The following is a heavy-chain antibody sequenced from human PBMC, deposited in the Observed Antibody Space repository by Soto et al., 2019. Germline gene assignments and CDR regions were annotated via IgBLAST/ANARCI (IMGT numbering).Heavy chain of an antibody. D-gene: IGHD6-19*01. Sequence: GGSLRLSCAASGFTFSSYAMSWVRQAPGKGLEWVSAISGSGGSTYYADSVKGRFTISRDNSKNTLYLQMNSLRAEDTAVYYCAKDGPLPRGWYVAEYFQHWGQGTLVTVSS. CDR1: GFTFSSYA. CDR3: AKDGPLPRGWYVAEYFQH. V-gene: IGHV3-23*01. CDR2: ISGSGGST. J-gene: IGHJ1*01.